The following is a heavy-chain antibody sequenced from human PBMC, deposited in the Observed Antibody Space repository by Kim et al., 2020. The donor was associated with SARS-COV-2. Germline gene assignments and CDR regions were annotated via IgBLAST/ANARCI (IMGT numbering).Heavy chain of an antibody. Sequence: SVKVSCKASGGTFSSYAISWVRQAPGQGLEWMGRIIPILGIANYAQKFQGRVTITADKSTSTAYMELSSLRSEDTAVYYCLPYCSGGSCRDWFDPWGQG. CDR1: GGTFSSYA. CDR3: LPYCSGGSCRDWFDP. D-gene: IGHD2-15*01. CDR2: IIPILGIA. V-gene: IGHV1-69*04. J-gene: IGHJ5*02.